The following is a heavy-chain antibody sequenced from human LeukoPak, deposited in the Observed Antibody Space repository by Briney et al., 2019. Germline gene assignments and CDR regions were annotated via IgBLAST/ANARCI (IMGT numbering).Heavy chain of an antibody. CDR2: IYHSGST. CDR1: GGSISSSNW. CDR3: ARLYSSGWYVDY. Sequence: PSGTLSLTCAVSGGSISSSNWWSWVRQPPGKGLEWIGEIYHSGSTNYNPSLKSRVTISVDTSKNQFSLKLSSVTAADTAVYYCARLYSSGWYVDYWGQGTLVTVSS. V-gene: IGHV4-4*02. D-gene: IGHD6-19*01. J-gene: IGHJ4*02.